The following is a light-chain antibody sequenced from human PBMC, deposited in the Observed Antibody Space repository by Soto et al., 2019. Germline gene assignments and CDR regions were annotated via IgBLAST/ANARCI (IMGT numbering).Light chain of an antibody. V-gene: IGLV2-14*03. CDR2: DVS. CDR3: SSYTTSNTRQIV. J-gene: IGLJ1*01. CDR1: SSDVGGYNY. Sequence: QSELTQPASVSGAPGQASTISCTGTSSDVGGYNYVSWYQHHPGKAPKLIIYDVSNRPSGVSIRFSGSKSDNTASLTISGLQPEDEADYHCSSYTTSNTRQIVFGTGTKVTVL.